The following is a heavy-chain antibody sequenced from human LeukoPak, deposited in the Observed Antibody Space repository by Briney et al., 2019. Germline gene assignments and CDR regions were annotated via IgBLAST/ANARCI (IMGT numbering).Heavy chain of an antibody. CDR3: ARDYYYDSSGYYRSPGGLQD. CDR2: ISYDGSNK. D-gene: IGHD3-22*01. CDR1: GFTFSSYA. J-gene: IGHJ4*02. Sequence: PGGSLRLSCAATGFTFSSYAMHWVRQAPGKGLEWVAVISYDGSNKYYADSVKGRFTISRDNSKNTLYLQMNSLRAEDTAVYYCARDYYYDSSGYYRSPGGLQDWGQGTLVTVSS. V-gene: IGHV3-30-3*01.